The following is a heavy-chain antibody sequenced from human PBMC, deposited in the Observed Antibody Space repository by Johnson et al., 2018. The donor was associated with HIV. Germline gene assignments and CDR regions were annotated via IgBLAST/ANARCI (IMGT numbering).Heavy chain of an antibody. Sequence: VQLVESGGGLVQPGGSLRLSCAASGFIFSVYWMSWVRQAPGKGLEWVANIKHDGSEKYYVDSVKGRFTISRDNAKNSLYLQMNSLRAEDTAVYYCATFGGGSFHAFDIWGQGTMVTVSS. V-gene: IGHV3-7*05. CDR1: GFIFSVYW. CDR2: IKHDGSEK. D-gene: IGHD1-26*01. J-gene: IGHJ3*02. CDR3: ATFGGGSFHAFDI.